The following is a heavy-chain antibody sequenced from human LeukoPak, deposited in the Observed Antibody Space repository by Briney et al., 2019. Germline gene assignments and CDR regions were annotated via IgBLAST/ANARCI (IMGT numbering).Heavy chain of an antibody. V-gene: IGHV4-34*01. D-gene: IGHD6-19*01. J-gene: IGHJ6*03. CDR2: INHSGST. CDR1: GGSFSGYY. CDR3: ARGRGDGKTKSVAGTRFYYYYMDV. Sequence: SETLSLTCAVYGGSFSGYYWSWIRQPPGKGLEWIGEINHSGSTNYNPSLKSRVTISVDTSKNQFSLKLSSVTAADTAVYYCARGRGDGKTKSVAGTRFYYYYMDVWGKGTTVTVSS.